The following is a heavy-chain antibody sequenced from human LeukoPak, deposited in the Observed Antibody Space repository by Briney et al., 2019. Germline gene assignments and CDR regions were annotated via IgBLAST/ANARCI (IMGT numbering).Heavy chain of an antibody. CDR3: ARGGVITGDQDFDP. V-gene: IGHV3-30-3*01. Sequence: PGRSLRLSCAASGFTFSSYAMHWVRQAPGKGLEWVAVISYDGSNKYYADSVKGRFTISRDNSKNTLYLQMNSLRAEDTAVYYCARGGVITGDQDFDPWGQGTLVTVSS. CDR2: ISYDGSNK. J-gene: IGHJ5*02. D-gene: IGHD7-27*01. CDR1: GFTFSSYA.